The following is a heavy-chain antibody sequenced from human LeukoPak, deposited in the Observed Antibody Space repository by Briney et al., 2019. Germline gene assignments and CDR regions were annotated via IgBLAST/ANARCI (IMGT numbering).Heavy chain of an antibody. CDR1: GYTFTNFG. V-gene: IGHV7-4-1*02. CDR3: ARGSTGYSSSFYWYFGL. D-gene: IGHD6-13*01. Sequence: ATVKVSCKASGYTFTNFGINWVRQAPGQGLEWMGWINTNTGNPTYAQGFTGRFVFSLDTSVSTAYLQISSLEAADTAIYYCARGSTGYSSSFYWYFGLWGRGTLVTVSS. J-gene: IGHJ2*01. CDR2: INTNTGNP.